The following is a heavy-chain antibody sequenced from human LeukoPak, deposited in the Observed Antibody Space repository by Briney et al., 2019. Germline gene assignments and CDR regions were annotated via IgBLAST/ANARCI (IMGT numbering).Heavy chain of an antibody. CDR1: GGTFSSYA. V-gene: IGHV1-8*02. CDR2: MNPNSGNT. Sequence: ASVKVSRKASGGTFSSYAINWVRQATGQGLEWMGWMNPNSGNTGYAQKFQGRVTMTRNTSISTAYMELSSLRSEDTAVYYCARVFRIAAAGYYYYYGMDVWGQGTTVTVSS. J-gene: IGHJ6*02. CDR3: ARVFRIAAAGYYYYYGMDV. D-gene: IGHD6-6*01.